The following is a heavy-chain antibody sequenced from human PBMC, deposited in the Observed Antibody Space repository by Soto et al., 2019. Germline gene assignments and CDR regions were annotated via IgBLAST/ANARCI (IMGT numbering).Heavy chain of an antibody. CDR1: GFTFSSYW. D-gene: IGHD3-10*01. CDR3: AREKYYYGSGKGYYYYGMDV. Sequence: PGGSLRLSCAASGFTFSSYWMSWVRQAPGKGLEWVANIKQDGSEKYYVDSVKGRFTISRDNAKNSLYLQMNSLRAEDTAVYYCAREKYYYGSGKGYYYYGMDVWGQGTTVTVSS. J-gene: IGHJ6*02. V-gene: IGHV3-7*01. CDR2: IKQDGSEK.